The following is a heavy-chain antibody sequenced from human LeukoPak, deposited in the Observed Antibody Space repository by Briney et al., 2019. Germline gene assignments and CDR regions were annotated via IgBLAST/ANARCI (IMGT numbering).Heavy chain of an antibody. V-gene: IGHV3-11*01. CDR3: ARGWNYGEPHFDS. J-gene: IGHJ4*02. D-gene: IGHD4-17*01. Sequence: KAGGSLRLSCAASGFTFSDYFMSWIRQAPEKGLEWVAYISSRSDTIYYADSVRGRFIISRDNAMSSLYLQMNSLRAEDTAVYYCARGWNYGEPHFDSWGQGTLVTVSS. CDR1: GFTFSDYF. CDR2: ISSRSDTI.